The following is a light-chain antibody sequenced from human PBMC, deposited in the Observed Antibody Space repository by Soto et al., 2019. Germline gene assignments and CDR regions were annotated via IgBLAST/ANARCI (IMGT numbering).Light chain of an antibody. V-gene: IGLV1-51*01. J-gene: IGLJ3*02. CDR2: DND. CDR1: NSNIGKYF. Sequence: QSVLTQPPSVSAAPGQTVTISCSGTNSNIGKYFVSWYRQSPGTAPNHLLYDNDKRPSGIPDRFTGSRIDTSATLVISGLQTGDEADYYCGTWDTSLCVWVFGGGTKLTVL. CDR3: GTWDTSLCVWV.